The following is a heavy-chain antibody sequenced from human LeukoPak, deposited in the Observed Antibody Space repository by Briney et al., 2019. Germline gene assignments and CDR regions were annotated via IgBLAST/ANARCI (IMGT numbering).Heavy chain of an antibody. D-gene: IGHD4-17*01. CDR3: ARATVTRWFDP. CDR2: IWYDGSNK. CDR1: GFTFSSYG. J-gene: IGHJ5*02. V-gene: IGHV3-33*01. Sequence: GKSLRLSCAASGFTFSSYGMHWVRQAPGKGLEWVAVIWYDGSNKYYADSVKGRFTISRDNSKNTLYLQMNSLRAEDTAVYYCARATVTRWFDPWGQGTLVTVSS.